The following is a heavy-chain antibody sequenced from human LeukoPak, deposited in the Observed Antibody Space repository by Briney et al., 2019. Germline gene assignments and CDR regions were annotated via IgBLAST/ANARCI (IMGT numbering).Heavy chain of an antibody. CDR3: ARDLGRRYYYDSSGYYGDY. CDR1: GYTFTSYG. Sequence: ASVKVPCKASGYTFTSYGISWVRQAPGQGLEWMGWISAYNGNTNYAQKLQGRVTMTTDTSTSTAYMELRSLRSDDTAVYYCARDLGRRYYYDSSGYYGDYWGQGTLVTVSS. V-gene: IGHV1-18*01. D-gene: IGHD3-22*01. CDR2: ISAYNGNT. J-gene: IGHJ4*02.